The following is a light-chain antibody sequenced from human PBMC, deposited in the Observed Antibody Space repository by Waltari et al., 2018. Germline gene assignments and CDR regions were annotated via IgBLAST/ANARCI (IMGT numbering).Light chain of an antibody. CDR2: RDS. J-gene: IGLJ2*01. Sequence: SYELTQPSSVSVSPGQTARITCSGDVLGKKFLRWVQQKPGQAPELLIFRDSERHSGSPERFSGSSSGTTVTLTISGAQVEDEADYYCVTVDDNSLRLFGGGTKLTVL. CDR3: VTVDDNSLRL. CDR1: VLGKKF. V-gene: IGLV3-27*01.